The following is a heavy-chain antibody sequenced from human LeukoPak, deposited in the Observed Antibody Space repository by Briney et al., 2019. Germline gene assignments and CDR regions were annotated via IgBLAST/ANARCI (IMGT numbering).Heavy chain of an antibody. J-gene: IGHJ4*02. Sequence: SQTLSLTCSVSGGSISSGGYYWSWIRQHPGKGLERIGYIFYSGSTYYNPSLKSRVTISVDTSENQFSLRLSSVTAADTAVYYCARYYTAMVNFDYWGQGTLVTVSS. CDR3: ARYYTAMVNFDY. D-gene: IGHD5-18*01. V-gene: IGHV4-31*03. CDR2: IFYSGST. CDR1: GGSISSGGYY.